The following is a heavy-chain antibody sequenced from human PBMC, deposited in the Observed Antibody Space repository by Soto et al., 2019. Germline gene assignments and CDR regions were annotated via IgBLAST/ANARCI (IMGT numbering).Heavy chain of an antibody. CDR3: AGEVARASYNYYGMDV. CDR1: GFTFSSYG. J-gene: IGHJ6*02. Sequence: QVQLVESGGGVVQPGRSLRLSCAASGFTFSSYGMHWVRQAPGKGLEWVAVIWYDGSNKYYADSVKGRFTISRDNSKNXLYLQMNSRRAEDTAVYYCAGEVARASYNYYGMDVWGQGTTVTVSS. D-gene: IGHD1-20*01. CDR2: IWYDGSNK. V-gene: IGHV3-33*01.